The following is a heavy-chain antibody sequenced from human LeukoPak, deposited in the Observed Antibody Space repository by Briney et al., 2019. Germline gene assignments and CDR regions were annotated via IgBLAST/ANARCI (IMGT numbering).Heavy chain of an antibody. CDR2: IYYSGST. Sequence: SETLSLTCTVSGGSISSSSYYWGWIRQPPGKGLEWIGSIYYSGSTYYNPSLKSRVTISVDTSKNQFSLKLSSVTAADTAVYYCARRPYYDILTGYSPNYYYYGMDVWGQGTTVTVSS. CDR3: ARRPYYDILTGYSPNYYYYGMDV. CDR1: GGSISSSSYY. V-gene: IGHV4-39*07. D-gene: IGHD3-9*01. J-gene: IGHJ6*02.